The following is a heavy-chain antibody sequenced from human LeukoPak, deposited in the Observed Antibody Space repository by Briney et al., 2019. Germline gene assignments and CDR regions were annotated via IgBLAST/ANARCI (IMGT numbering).Heavy chain of an antibody. V-gene: IGHV4-39*01. CDR3: ARPGDGMGTTGYYYGLDV. Sequence: PSETLSLTCAVSGGSISSSSYYWGWIRQPPGKGLEWIGSLYYSGSTYYNPSLKSRVTIPVDTSKNQFSLKLTSVTAADTAVYYCARPGDGMGTTGYYYGLDVWGQGTTVTVSS. CDR2: LYYSGST. D-gene: IGHD1-26*01. J-gene: IGHJ6*02. CDR1: GGSISSSSYY.